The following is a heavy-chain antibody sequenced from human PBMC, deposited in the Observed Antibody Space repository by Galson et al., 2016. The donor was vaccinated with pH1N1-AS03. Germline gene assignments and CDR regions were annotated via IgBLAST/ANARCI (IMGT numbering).Heavy chain of an antibody. CDR1: GFTFSDYH. CDR2: ISVASTAI. D-gene: IGHD2-15*01. V-gene: IGHV3-11*04. Sequence: SLRLSCAASGFTFSDYHMSWIRQAPGKGLEWLSYISVASTAIYYADSVKGRFTISRDNARNSLYLQMNSLRPDDTAVYYCARGYCTGGSCYGQFDHWGQGTLVTVS. J-gene: IGHJ4*02. CDR3: ARGYCTGGSCYGQFDH.